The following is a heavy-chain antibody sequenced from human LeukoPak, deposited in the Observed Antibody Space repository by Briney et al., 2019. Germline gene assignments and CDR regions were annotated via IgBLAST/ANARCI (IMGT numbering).Heavy chain of an antibody. D-gene: IGHD3-10*01. CDR1: GFTFSDYY. Sequence: PGGSLRLSCAASGFTFSDYYMSWIRQAPGKGLEWVSYISSSGSTIYYADSVKGRFTISRDNAKNSLYLQMNSLRAEDKAVYYCARESLGYYYGSPAFDIWGQGTMVTVSS. CDR3: ARESLGYYYGSPAFDI. V-gene: IGHV3-11*01. J-gene: IGHJ3*02. CDR2: ISSSGSTI.